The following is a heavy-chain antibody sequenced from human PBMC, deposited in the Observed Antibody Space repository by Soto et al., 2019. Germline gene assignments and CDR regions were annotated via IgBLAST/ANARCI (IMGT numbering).Heavy chain of an antibody. D-gene: IGHD6-19*01. J-gene: IGHJ6*02. CDR2: IYYSGST. V-gene: IGHV4-59*01. CDR1: GGSISSYY. CDR3: ARGVAVAGLYYYYYYGMDV. Sequence: QVQLQESGPGLVKPSETLSLTCTVSGGSISSYYWSWIRQPPGKGLEWIGYIYYSGSTNYNLSLKSRVTISVDTSKNQFSLKLSSVTAADTAVYYCARGVAVAGLYYYYYYGMDVWGQGTTVTVSS.